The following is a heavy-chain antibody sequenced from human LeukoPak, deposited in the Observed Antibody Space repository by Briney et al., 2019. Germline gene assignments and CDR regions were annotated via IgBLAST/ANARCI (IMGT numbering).Heavy chain of an antibody. CDR2: ICYSGST. CDR1: GGSVSSGSYY. Sequence: KPSETLSLTCTVSGGSVSSGSYYWSWIRQPPGKGLEWIGYICYSGSTNYNPSLKSRVTISVDTSKNQFSLKLSSVTAADTAVYYCARGRVFGVVIRLYYFDYWGQGTLVTVSS. J-gene: IGHJ4*02. CDR3: ARGRVFGVVIRLYYFDY. D-gene: IGHD3-3*01. V-gene: IGHV4-61*01.